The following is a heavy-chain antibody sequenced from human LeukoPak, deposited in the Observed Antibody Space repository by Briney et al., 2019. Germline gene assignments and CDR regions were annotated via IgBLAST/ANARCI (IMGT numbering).Heavy chain of an antibody. V-gene: IGHV3-30*04. Sequence: PGGSLGFSLQALGFTFGGFPRPWFGRAPGKGREWVAVISYDGSNKYYADSVKGRFTISRDNSKNTLYLQMNSLRAEDTAVYYCTRDFDFSSAIWGQGTLVTVSS. J-gene: IGHJ4*02. CDR1: GFTFGGFP. CDR2: ISYDGSNK. CDR3: TRDFDFSSAI. D-gene: IGHD3-3*01.